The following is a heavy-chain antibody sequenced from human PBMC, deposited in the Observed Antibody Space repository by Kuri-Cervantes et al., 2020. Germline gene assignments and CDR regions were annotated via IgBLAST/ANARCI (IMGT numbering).Heavy chain of an antibody. J-gene: IGHJ4*02. D-gene: IGHD1-26*01. CDR2: INHSGST. CDR3: ARPANSGSYYY. Sequence: SETLSLTCAVYGVSFSGYYWTWIRQPPGKGLEWIGDINHSGSTNYNPSLKNRVIISVDTSKNQFSLKLSSVTAADTAVYYCARPANSGSYYYWGQGTLVTVSS. V-gene: IGHV4-34*01. CDR1: GVSFSGYY.